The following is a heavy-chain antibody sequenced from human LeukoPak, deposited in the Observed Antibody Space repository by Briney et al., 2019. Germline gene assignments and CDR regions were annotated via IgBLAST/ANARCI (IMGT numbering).Heavy chain of an antibody. D-gene: IGHD3-16*01. Sequence: PSETLPLTCTVSGGSISSSSYYWGWIRQPPGKGLEWIGSIYYSGSTYYNPSLKSRVTISVDTSKNQFSLKLSSVTAADTAVYYCARHLGLTDAFDIWGQGTMVTVSS. CDR1: GGSISSSSYY. CDR2: IYYSGST. V-gene: IGHV4-39*01. CDR3: ARHLGLTDAFDI. J-gene: IGHJ3*02.